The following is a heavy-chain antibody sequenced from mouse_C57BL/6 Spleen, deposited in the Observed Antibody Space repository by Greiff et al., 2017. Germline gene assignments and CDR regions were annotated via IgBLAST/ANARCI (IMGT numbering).Heavy chain of an antibody. D-gene: IGHD1-1*01. V-gene: IGHV5-16*01. CDR1: GFTFSDYY. Sequence: EVKLVESEGGLVQPGSSMKLSCTASGFTFSDYYMAWVRQVPEKGLEWVANINYDGSSTYYLDSLKSRFIISRDNAKNILYLQMSSLKSEDTATYYCARYGMGYFDVWGTGTTVTVSS. CDR3: ARYGMGYFDV. J-gene: IGHJ1*03. CDR2: INYDGSST.